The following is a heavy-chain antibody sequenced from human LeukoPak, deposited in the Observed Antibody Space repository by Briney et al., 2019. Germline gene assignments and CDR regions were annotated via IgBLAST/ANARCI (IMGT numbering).Heavy chain of an antibody. CDR3: ARYYYDSSGYQGFYYYYGMDV. CDR2: IYYSGST. CDR1: GGSISSYY. D-gene: IGHD3-22*01. V-gene: IGHV4-59*08. J-gene: IGHJ6*02. Sequence: PSETLSLTCTVSGGSISSYYWSWIRQPPGNGLEWIGYIYYSGSTNYNPSLKSRVTISVDTSKNQFSLKLSSVTAADTAVYYCARYYYDSSGYQGFYYYYGMDVWGQGTTVTVSS.